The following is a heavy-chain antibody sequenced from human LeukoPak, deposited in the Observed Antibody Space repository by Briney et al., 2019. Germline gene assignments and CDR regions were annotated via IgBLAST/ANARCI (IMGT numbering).Heavy chain of an antibody. CDR1: GGSFSGYY. V-gene: IGHV4-34*01. J-gene: IGHJ6*02. D-gene: IGHD3-9*01. Sequence: SETLSLTCAVYGGSFSGYYWSWIRQPPGKGLEWIGEINHSGSTNYNPSLKSRVTISVDTSKNQFSLKLSSVTAADTAVYYCARGKLRYFDWSEPHHGMDVWGQGTTVTVSS. CDR3: ARGKLRYFDWSEPHHGMDV. CDR2: INHSGST.